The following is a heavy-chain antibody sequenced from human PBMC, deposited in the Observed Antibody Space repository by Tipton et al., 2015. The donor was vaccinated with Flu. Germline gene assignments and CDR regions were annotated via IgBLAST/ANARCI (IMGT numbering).Heavy chain of an antibody. CDR1: GYTFTSYD. Sequence: QVQLVQSGAEVKKPGASVMVSCKASGYTFTSYDINWVRQATGQGLEWMGWMNPNSGNTGYAQSFQGRITMTWNTSVSTAYMELGSLRSEDTAVYYCARGAQTEDFDYWGQGTLVTVSS. CDR3: ARGAQTEDFDY. V-gene: IGHV1-8*01. CDR2: MNPNSGNT. J-gene: IGHJ4*02.